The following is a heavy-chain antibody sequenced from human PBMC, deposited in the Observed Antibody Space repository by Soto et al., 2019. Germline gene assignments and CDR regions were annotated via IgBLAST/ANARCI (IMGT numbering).Heavy chain of an antibody. CDR2: ISGYNGNT. V-gene: IGHV1-18*04. CDR3: ARGGSSWYPDY. J-gene: IGHJ4*02. CDR1: GYTFTSYD. Sequence: QVQLVQSGAEVKKPGASVKVSCKAAGYTFTSYDITWVRQAPGQGLEWMGWISGYNGNTNYAQKVQGRVTVTTDTSTRTAYLELRSLTSNDTAVYYCARGGSSWYPDYWGQGTLVTVSS. D-gene: IGHD6-13*01.